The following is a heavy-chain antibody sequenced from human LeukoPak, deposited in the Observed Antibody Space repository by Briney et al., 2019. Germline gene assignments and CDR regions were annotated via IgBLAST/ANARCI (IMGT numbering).Heavy chain of an antibody. CDR2: IYYSGST. CDR3: ARYVWGSYPTFEDY. V-gene: IGHV4-59*01. D-gene: IGHD3-16*02. J-gene: IGHJ4*02. Sequence: PSETLSLTRAVPGGSISSYYWSWIRQPPGKGLEWIAYIYYSGSTHHNPSLKSRVTISVDTSKNQFSLKLSSVTAADTAVYYCARYVWGSYPTFEDYWGQGTLVTVSS. CDR1: GGSISSYY.